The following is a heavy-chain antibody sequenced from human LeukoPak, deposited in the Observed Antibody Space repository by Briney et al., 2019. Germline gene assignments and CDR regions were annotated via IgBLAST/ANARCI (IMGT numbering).Heavy chain of an antibody. CDR1: GFTFSSYG. D-gene: IGHD3-22*01. Sequence: GGSLRLSCEASGFTFSSYGMHWVRQAPGKGLEWVAVISYDGSNKYYADSVKGRFTISRDNSKNTLYLQMNSLRAEDTAVYYCAKAARRLGLLVVTHFDYWGQGTLVTVSS. J-gene: IGHJ4*02. V-gene: IGHV3-30*18. CDR2: ISYDGSNK. CDR3: AKAARRLGLLVVTHFDY.